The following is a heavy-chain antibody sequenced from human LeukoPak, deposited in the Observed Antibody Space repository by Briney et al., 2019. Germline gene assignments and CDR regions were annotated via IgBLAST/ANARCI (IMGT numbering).Heavy chain of an antibody. CDR3: AKPYHDSSVSSWYFDL. Sequence: GGSLRLSCAASGFTFSSYGMHWVRQAPGKGLEWVAFIRYDGSNKYYADSVKGRFTISRDNSKNTLYLQMNSLRAEDTAVYYCAKPYHDSSVSSWYFDLWGRGTLVTVSS. CDR1: GFTFSSYG. CDR2: IRYDGSNK. J-gene: IGHJ2*01. V-gene: IGHV3-30*02. D-gene: IGHD3-22*01.